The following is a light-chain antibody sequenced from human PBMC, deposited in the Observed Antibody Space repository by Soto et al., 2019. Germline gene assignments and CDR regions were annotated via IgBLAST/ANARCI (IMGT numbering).Light chain of an antibody. CDR2: DDY. CDR1: NTGGKT. J-gene: IGLJ2*01. Sequence: SYELTQPPSVSVAPGQTARITCGGNNTGGKTVHWYQQRPGQAPVLVVYDDYDRPSGIPERFSGSKSGNTATLTISRVEAGDEADYYCQVWDSSSDQPGIFGGGTKVTVL. V-gene: IGLV3-21*02. CDR3: QVWDSSSDQPGI.